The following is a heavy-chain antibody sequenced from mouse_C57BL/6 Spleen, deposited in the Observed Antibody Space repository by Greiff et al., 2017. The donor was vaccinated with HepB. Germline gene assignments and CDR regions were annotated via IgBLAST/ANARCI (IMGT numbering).Heavy chain of an antibody. V-gene: IGHV3-6*01. Sequence: VQLKESGPGLVKPSQSLSLTCSVTGYSITSGYYWNWIRQFPGNKLEWMGYISYDGSNNYNPSLKNRISITRDTSKNQFFLKLNSVTTEDTATYYCARSHYDYDFDYWGQGTTLTVSS. CDR1: GYSITSGYY. J-gene: IGHJ2*01. D-gene: IGHD2-4*01. CDR2: ISYDGSN. CDR3: ARSHYDYDFDY.